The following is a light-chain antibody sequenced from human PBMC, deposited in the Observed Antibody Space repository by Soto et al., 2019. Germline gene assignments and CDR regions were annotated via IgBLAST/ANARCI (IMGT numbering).Light chain of an antibody. V-gene: IGKV3-20*01. Sequence: EIVLTQSPGTLSLSPGERATLSCRASQSVSSSYLAWYQQKPGQAPRLLIYGASSRATGIPDRFSGSGSGTDFTLTISRLEPEDLAVYYCQQYGSSPGRFTFGPGTKVDIK. CDR1: QSVSSSY. CDR2: GAS. CDR3: QQYGSSPGRFT. J-gene: IGKJ3*01.